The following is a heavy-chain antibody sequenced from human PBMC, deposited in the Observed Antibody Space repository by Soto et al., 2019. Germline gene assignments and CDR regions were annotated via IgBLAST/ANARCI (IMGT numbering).Heavy chain of an antibody. J-gene: IGHJ4*02. CDR3: AKGGSNNVDY. D-gene: IGHD1-26*01. V-gene: IGHV3-30*18. Sequence: QVQLVESGGGVVQPGRSLRLSCAASGFTFSHYAMHWVRQAPGKGLEWVALMSYDGSNEYYADSVKGRFTISRGNSKTTLDLQMKSLRAEDTAVYSCAKGGSNNVDYRGPGTLVNVSS. CDR1: GFTFSHYA. CDR2: MSYDGSNE.